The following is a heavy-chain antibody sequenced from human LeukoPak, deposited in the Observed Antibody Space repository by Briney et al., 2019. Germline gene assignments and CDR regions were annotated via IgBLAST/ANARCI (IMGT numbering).Heavy chain of an antibody. V-gene: IGHV3-23*01. D-gene: IGHD6-19*01. CDR3: AKELSTGWYN. J-gene: IGHJ4*02. CDR2: ISGTGTNT. Sequence: GGSLRLSCAASGITFSNYAMSWVRQAPGKGLEWVSSISGTGTNTYYADSVKGRFTISRDNSKNTLFLQMNSLRAEDTAVHYCAKELSTGWYNWGQGTLVTISS. CDR1: GITFSNYA.